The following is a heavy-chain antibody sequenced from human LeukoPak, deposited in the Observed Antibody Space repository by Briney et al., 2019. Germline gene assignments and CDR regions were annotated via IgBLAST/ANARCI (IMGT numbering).Heavy chain of an antibody. CDR3: AREDYSQAYFDY. V-gene: IGHV3-53*01. J-gene: IGHJ4*02. D-gene: IGHD4-11*01. CDR1: GFTVSGNY. Sequence: GGSLRLSCAASGFTVSGNYMSWVRQAPGKGLERVSVIYSGGSTYYADSVKGRFTISRDNSKNTLYLQMNSLRAEDTAVYYCAREDYSQAYFDYWGQGTLVTVSS. CDR2: IYSGGST.